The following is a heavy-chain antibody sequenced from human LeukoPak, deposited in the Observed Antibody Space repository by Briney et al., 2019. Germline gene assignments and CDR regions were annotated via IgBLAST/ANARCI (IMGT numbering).Heavy chain of an antibody. Sequence: SETLSLTCTVSGGSISSYYWSWIRQPPGKGLEWIGYIYYSGSTSYNPSLKSRVTISVDTSKNQFSLKLSSVTAADTAVYYCARLGDYYDSSGPTPFDYWGQGTLATVSS. CDR3: ARLGDYYDSSGPTPFDY. CDR2: IYYSGST. V-gene: IGHV4-59*08. D-gene: IGHD3-22*01. CDR1: GGSISSYY. J-gene: IGHJ4*02.